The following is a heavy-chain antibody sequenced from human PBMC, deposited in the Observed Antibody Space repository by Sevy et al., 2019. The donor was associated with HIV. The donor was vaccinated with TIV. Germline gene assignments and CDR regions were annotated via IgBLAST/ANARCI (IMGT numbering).Heavy chain of an antibody. Sequence: GGSLRLSCAASGFDFSIYSMSWVRQAPGKGLEWVSTLSLGCGKKNYPDSVKGRFTISRDNSKGSVYLQMNKMRVEDTAVYYCAREGCTKPHDYWGQGTLVTVSS. CDR1: GFDFSIYS. J-gene: IGHJ4*02. V-gene: IGHV3-23*01. CDR2: LSLGCGKK. CDR3: AREGCTKPHDY. D-gene: IGHD2-8*01.